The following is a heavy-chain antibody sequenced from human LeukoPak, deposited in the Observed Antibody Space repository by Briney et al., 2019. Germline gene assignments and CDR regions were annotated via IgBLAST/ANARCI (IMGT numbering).Heavy chain of an antibody. J-gene: IGHJ4*02. V-gene: IGHV3-9*01. CDR2: ISWNSGSI. CDR1: GFTFDDYA. CDR3: AKAAGYSSSWYEEARYYFDY. D-gene: IGHD6-13*01. Sequence: PGGSLRLSCAASGFTFDDYAMHWVRQAPGKGLEWVSGISWNSGSIGHADSVKGRFTISRDNAKNSLYLQMNSLRAEDTALYYCAKAAGYSSSWYEEARYYFDYWGQGTLVTVSS.